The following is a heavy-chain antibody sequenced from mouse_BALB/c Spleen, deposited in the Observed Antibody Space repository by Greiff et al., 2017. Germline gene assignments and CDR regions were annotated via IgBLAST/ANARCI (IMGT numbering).Heavy chain of an antibody. CDR1: GFTFSSYT. J-gene: IGHJ1*01. CDR2: ISNGGGST. Sequence: DVKLVESGGGLVQPGGSLKLSCAASGFTFSSYTMSWVRQTPEKRLEWVAYISNGGGSTYYPHTVKGRFTISRDNAKNTLYLQMSSLKSEDTAMYYCARHGPSWYFDVWGAGTTVTVSS. CDR3: ARHGPSWYFDV. V-gene: IGHV5-12-2*01.